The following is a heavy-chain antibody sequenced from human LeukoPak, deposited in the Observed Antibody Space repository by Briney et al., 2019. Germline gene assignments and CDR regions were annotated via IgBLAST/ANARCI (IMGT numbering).Heavy chain of an antibody. Sequence: SETLSLTCAVYGVSFSDYFWNWIRQTPGKGLEWIGKINHGGGTNYNPSLKSRATISVDTSKKQFSLNLTSVTAADTAVYYCARGEDGTGDYRPTYFDSWGQGTLVTVSS. J-gene: IGHJ4*02. D-gene: IGHD4-17*01. CDR3: ARGEDGTGDYRPTYFDS. CDR2: INHGGGT. V-gene: IGHV4-34*01. CDR1: GVSFSDYF.